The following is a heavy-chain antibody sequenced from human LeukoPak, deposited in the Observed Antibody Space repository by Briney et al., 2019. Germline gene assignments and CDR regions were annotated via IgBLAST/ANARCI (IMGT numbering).Heavy chain of an antibody. J-gene: IGHJ6*03. CDR1: GFTFSSYE. Sequence: GGSLRLSCAASGFTFSSYEMNWVRQAPGKGLEWVSYISSSSSTIYYADSVKGRFTISRDNAKNSLYLQMNSLRVEDTAVYYCARGSSGWSYYYYYYMDVWGKGTTVTVSS. CDR2: ISSSSSTI. D-gene: IGHD6-19*01. CDR3: ARGSSGWSYYYYYYMDV. V-gene: IGHV3-48*01.